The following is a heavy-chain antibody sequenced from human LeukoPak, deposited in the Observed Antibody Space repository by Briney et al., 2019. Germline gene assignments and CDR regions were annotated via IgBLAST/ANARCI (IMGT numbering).Heavy chain of an antibody. Sequence: GRSLRLSCAASIYTFSSSVMHWVRQAPGKGLEWVAAISYDGTDKYYADSVKGRFTTSRDNSKNTLYLQVNSLRGEDTAVYYCARASTWVPGKDSSGYYYPYAFDIWGQGTMVTVSS. CDR3: ARASTWVPGKDSSGYYYPYAFDI. CDR2: ISYDGTDK. J-gene: IGHJ3*02. V-gene: IGHV3-30*14. D-gene: IGHD3-22*01. CDR1: IYTFSSSV.